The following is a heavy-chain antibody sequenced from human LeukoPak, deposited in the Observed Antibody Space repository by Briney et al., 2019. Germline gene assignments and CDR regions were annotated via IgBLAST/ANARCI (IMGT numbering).Heavy chain of an antibody. D-gene: IGHD1-20*01. CDR1: GASIRHYY. CDR2: LYHSGSP. J-gene: IGHJ4*02. Sequence: SETLSLTCTVSGASIRHYYWSWIRQPPGKGLEWIGNLYHSGSPNYNHSLKSRVTISIGTAKNQFSLRLRSVTAADTAVYYCATLTGTTYPYYFDFWGQATLVTVSS. CDR3: ATLTGTTYPYYFDF. V-gene: IGHV4-59*01.